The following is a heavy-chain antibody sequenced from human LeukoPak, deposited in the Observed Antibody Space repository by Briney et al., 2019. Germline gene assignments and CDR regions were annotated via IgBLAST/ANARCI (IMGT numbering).Heavy chain of an antibody. CDR1: GFTFSSYA. V-gene: IGHV3-23*01. J-gene: IGHJ4*02. Sequence: PGGSLRLSCAASGFTFSSYAMSWVRQAPGKGLEWGSAISGSGGSTYYADSVKGRFTISRDNSKNTLYLQMNSLRAEDTAVYYCAKDSLVRGYSYGLDYWGQGTLVTVSS. D-gene: IGHD5-18*01. CDR3: AKDSLVRGYSYGLDY. CDR2: ISGSGGST.